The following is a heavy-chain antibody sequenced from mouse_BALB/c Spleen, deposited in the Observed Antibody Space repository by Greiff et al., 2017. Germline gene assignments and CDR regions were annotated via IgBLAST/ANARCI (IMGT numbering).Heavy chain of an antibody. D-gene: IGHD1-1*01. Sequence: QVQLQQPGAELVKPGASVKLSCKASGYTFTSYWMHWVKQRPGQGLEWIGEINPSNGRTNYNEKFKSKATLTVDKSSSTAYMQLSSLTSEDSAVYYCARGGNLSYPFAYWGQGTLVTGSA. CDR1: GYTFTSYW. J-gene: IGHJ3*01. V-gene: IGHV1S81*02. CDR3: ARGGNLSYPFAY. CDR2: INPSNGRT.